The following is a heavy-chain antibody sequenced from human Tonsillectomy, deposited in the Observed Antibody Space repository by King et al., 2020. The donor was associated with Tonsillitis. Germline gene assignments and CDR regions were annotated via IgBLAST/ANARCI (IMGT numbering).Heavy chain of an antibody. CDR3: ARSYYSDFFDY. Sequence: VQLVESGGGLVQPGGSLRLSCAASGFTFSSYDMHWVRQATGKGLEWVSAIGTDGDTYYAGSVKGRFTISRENAKNSLYFQMNSLRAEDTAVYYCARSYYSDFFDYWGQGTLVTVSS. D-gene: IGHD1-26*01. CDR2: IGTDGDT. J-gene: IGHJ4*02. CDR1: GFTFSSYD. V-gene: IGHV3-13*01.